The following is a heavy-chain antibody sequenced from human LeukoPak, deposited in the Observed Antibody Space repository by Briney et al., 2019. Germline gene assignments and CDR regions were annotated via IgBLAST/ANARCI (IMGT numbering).Heavy chain of an antibody. CDR2: ISAYNGNT. J-gene: IGHJ4*02. V-gene: IGHV1-18*01. CDR3: ARVTIFGVVRAAYYFDY. D-gene: IGHD3-3*01. Sequence: ASVKVSCKASDYTFTSYGISWVRQAPGQGLEWMGWISAYNGNTNYAQKLQGRVTMTTDTSTSTAYMELRSLRSDDTAVYYCARVTIFGVVRAAYYFDYWGQGTLVTVSS. CDR1: DYTFTSYG.